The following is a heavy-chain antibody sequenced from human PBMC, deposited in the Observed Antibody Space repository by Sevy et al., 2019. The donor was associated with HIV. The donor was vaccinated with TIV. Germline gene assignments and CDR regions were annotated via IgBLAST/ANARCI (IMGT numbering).Heavy chain of an antibody. D-gene: IGHD1-1*01. CDR2: ISGSGSTI. CDR3: AREKRQHYYYYGMDV. V-gene: IGHV3-11*01. J-gene: IGHJ6*02. CDR1: GFTSSDYY. Sequence: GGSLRLSCVGFGFTSSDYYMSWIRQAPGKGLEWVSYISGSGSTIDYADSVKGRFTISRDNAKNSLYLKMNSLRAEDTAVYYCAREKRQHYYYYGMDVWGQGTTVTVSS.